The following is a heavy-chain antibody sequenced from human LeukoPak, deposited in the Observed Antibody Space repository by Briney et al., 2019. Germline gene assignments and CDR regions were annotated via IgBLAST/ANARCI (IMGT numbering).Heavy chain of an antibody. Sequence: KSSETLSLTCAVYGGSFSGYYWSWIRQPPGKGLEWIGEINHSGSTNYNPSLKSRVTISVDTSKNQFSLKLSSVTAADTAVYYCARMEVVVYWFDPWGQGTLVTVSS. J-gene: IGHJ5*02. V-gene: IGHV4-34*01. CDR1: GGSFSGYY. CDR3: ARMEVVVYWFDP. CDR2: INHSGST. D-gene: IGHD2-15*01.